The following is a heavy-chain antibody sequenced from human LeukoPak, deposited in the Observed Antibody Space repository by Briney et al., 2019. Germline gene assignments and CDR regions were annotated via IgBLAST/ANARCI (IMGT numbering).Heavy chain of an antibody. CDR3: AKRGRTWDLES. Sequence: GRSLRLSCGASGFTFSSYAMHWVRQAPGKGLEWVAVVSYDGSTKYYADSVKGRFTISKDNSKNTVYLQMNSLRAEYTAVYYCAKRGRTWDLESWGQGTLLTVSS. J-gene: IGHJ4*02. D-gene: IGHD3-16*01. V-gene: IGHV3-33*06. CDR2: VSYDGSTK. CDR1: GFTFSSYA.